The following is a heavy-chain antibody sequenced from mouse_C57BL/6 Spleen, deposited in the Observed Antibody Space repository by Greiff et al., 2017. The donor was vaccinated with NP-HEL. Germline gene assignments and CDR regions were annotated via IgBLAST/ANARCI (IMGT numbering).Heavy chain of an antibody. CDR1: GYTFTSYW. Sequence: VQLQQPGAELVMPGASVKLSCKASGYTFTSYWMHWVKQRPGQGLEWIGEIDPSDSYNNYNQKFKGKSTLTVAKSSSTAYMQLSNLTSEDSAVYYCARQEGNSMDYWGQGTSVTVSS. CDR2: IDPSDSYN. CDR3: ARQEGNSMDY. D-gene: IGHD4-1*02. J-gene: IGHJ4*01. V-gene: IGHV1-69*01.